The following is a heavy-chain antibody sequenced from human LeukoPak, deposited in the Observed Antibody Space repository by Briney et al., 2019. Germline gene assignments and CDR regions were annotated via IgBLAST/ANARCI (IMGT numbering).Heavy chain of an antibody. CDR3: ARGVSDSGGSYYFDY. CDR2: IYYTGST. J-gene: IGHJ4*02. V-gene: IGHV4-59*01. D-gene: IGHD3-22*01. CDR1: GASISSYY. Sequence: SETLSLTCTVSGASISSYYRSWIRQPPGKGLEWIGYIYYTGSTNYNPSLKSRVTISVDTSKNQFSLRLSSVTAADTALYYCARGVSDSGGSYYFDYWGQGTLVTVSS.